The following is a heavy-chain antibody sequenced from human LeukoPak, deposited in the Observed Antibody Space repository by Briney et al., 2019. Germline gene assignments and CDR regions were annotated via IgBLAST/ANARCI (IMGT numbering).Heavy chain of an antibody. D-gene: IGHD4-11*01. V-gene: IGHV3-21*01. CDR3: ARGPRLTTFFDY. J-gene: IGHJ4*02. CDR1: RFTFSSYT. Sequence: GGSLRLSCSASRFTFSSYTMNWVRQAPGKGLEWVSSIDPSSTYIYYADSVKGRFTISRDNAQNSLYLQMNSLRADDTAVYYCARGPRLTTFFDYWGQGTLVTVS. CDR2: IDPSSTYI.